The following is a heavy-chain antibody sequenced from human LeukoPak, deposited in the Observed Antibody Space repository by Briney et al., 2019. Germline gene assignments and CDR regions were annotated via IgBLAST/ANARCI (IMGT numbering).Heavy chain of an antibody. V-gene: IGHV4-39*01. D-gene: IGHD3-3*01. Sequence: SETLSLTCTVSGGSISSSSYYWGWVRQPPGKGLEWIANIYYSGSTYYSPSLRSRVTISVDTSKNQFSLKLTSVTAADTAVYYCARHASVSGNWPRPLDYWGQGSLVTVSP. CDR2: IYYSGST. J-gene: IGHJ4*02. CDR1: GGSISSSSYY. CDR3: ARHASVSGNWPRPLDY.